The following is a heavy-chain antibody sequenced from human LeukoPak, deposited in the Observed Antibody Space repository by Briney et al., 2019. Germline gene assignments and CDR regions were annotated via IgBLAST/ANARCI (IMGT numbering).Heavy chain of an antibody. D-gene: IGHD3-10*01. CDR3: AKAPRGSLDC. J-gene: IGHJ4*02. V-gene: IGHV3-9*01. Sequence: GGSLRLSCAASGFTFADYAVHWVRQAPGKGLEWVSGISWNSGSMDYADSVKGRFTISRDNAKNSLYLQMNSLRAEDTALYYCAKAPRGSLDCWGQGTLVTVSS. CDR2: ISWNSGSM. CDR1: GFTFADYA.